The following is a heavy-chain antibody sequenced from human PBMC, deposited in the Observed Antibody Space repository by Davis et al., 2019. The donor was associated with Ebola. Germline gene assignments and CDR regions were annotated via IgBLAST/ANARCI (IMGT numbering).Heavy chain of an antibody. J-gene: IGHJ4*02. V-gene: IGHV3-23*01. D-gene: IGHD2-2*02. Sequence: GESLKISCAASGFTFSYYAMSWVRQAPGKGLEWVSAISGSGGSTYYADSVKGRFTISRDNSKNMLYLQMNSLRAEGTAVYYCARAPDKAYQALYRCFDYWGQGTLVTVSS. CDR2: ISGSGGST. CDR1: GFTFSYYA. CDR3: ARAPDKAYQALYRCFDY.